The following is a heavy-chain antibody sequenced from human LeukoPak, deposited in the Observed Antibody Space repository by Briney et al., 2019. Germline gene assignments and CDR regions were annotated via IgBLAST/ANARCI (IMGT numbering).Heavy chain of an antibody. D-gene: IGHD6-13*01. CDR3: ARGFVGIAAAGTGYFDY. Sequence: SVKVSCKASGYTFTAYYIHWVRQAPGQGLEWMGGIIPIFGTANYAQKFQGRVTITADESTSTAYMELSSLRSEDTAVYYCARGFVGIAAAGTGYFDYWGQGTLVTVSS. CDR1: GYTFTAYY. CDR2: IIPIFGTA. J-gene: IGHJ4*02. V-gene: IGHV1-69*13.